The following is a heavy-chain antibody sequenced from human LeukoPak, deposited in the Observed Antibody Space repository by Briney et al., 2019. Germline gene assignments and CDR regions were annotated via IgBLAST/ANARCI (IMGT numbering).Heavy chain of an antibody. CDR3: ARHIGLTTRYFDY. CDR1: GYTFTNYW. D-gene: IGHD4/OR15-4a*01. V-gene: IGHV5-51*01. CDR2: IYPGDSDT. J-gene: IGHJ4*02. Sequence: GESLKISFKGSGYTFTNYWIAWGRQMPGKGLEWMGMIYPGDSDTRYSPSFQGHVTISVDKSITTAYLQWSSLKASDTAMYYCARHIGLTTRYFDYWGQGTLVTVSS.